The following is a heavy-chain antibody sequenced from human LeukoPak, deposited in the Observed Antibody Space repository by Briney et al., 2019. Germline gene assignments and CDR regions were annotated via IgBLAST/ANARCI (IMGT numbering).Heavy chain of an antibody. CDR3: AKAGPNCGGDCFIQGAFDI. Sequence: GGSLRLSCAASGFTFDDYAMHWVRQAPGKGLEWVSGITWNSDNIEYADSVKGRFTISRDNAKNSLYLQMNSLRAEDTAVYYCAKAGPNCGGDCFIQGAFDIWGQGTMVTVSS. V-gene: IGHV3-9*01. D-gene: IGHD2-21*02. CDR2: ITWNSDNI. CDR1: GFTFDDYA. J-gene: IGHJ3*02.